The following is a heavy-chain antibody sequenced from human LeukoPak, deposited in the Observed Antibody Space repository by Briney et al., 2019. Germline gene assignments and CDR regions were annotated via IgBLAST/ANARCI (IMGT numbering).Heavy chain of an antibody. D-gene: IGHD3-22*01. CDR3: ARLNYYDSSGYESNWFDP. CDR1: GYRFTSYW. J-gene: IGHJ5*02. CDR2: IYPGDSDT. Sequence: GEALKISCKGSGYRFTSYWIGWVRQMPGKGLEWMGIIYPGDSDTKYSPSFQGQVTIAADQSISPAYLQWSSLKASDTAMYYCARLNYYDSSGYESNWFDPWGQGTLVTVSS. V-gene: IGHV5-51*01.